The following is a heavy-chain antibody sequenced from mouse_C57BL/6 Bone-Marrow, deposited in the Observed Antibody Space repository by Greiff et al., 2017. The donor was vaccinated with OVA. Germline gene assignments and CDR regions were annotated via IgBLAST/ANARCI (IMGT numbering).Heavy chain of an antibody. CDR2: INPSSGYT. CDR3: ARGPANDGYLPYWYFDV. J-gene: IGHJ1*03. Sequence: QVQLKESGAELAKPGASVKLSCKASGYTFTSYWMHWVKQRPGQGLEWIGYINPSSGYTKYNQKFKDKATLTADKSSSTAYMQLSSLTYEDSAVYYCARGPANDGYLPYWYFDVWGTGTTVTVSS. V-gene: IGHV1-7*01. CDR1: GYTFTSYW. D-gene: IGHD2-3*01.